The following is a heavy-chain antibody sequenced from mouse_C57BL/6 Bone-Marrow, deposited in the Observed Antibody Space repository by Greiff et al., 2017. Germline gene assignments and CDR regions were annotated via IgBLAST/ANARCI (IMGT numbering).Heavy chain of an antibody. V-gene: IGHV1-61*01. CDR2: IYPSDSET. Sequence: QVQLQQPGAELVRPGSSVKLSCKASGYTFTSYWMDWVQQRPGQGLEWIGNIYPSDSETHYNQKFKDKATLTVDKSSSTAYMQLSSLTSEDSAVYYCARNNYFDVWGTGTTVTVAS. J-gene: IGHJ1*03. CDR1: GYTFTSYW. D-gene: IGHD6-1*01. CDR3: ARNNYFDV.